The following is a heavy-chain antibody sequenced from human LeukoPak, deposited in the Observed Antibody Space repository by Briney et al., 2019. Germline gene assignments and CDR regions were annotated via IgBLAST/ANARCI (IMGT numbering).Heavy chain of an antibody. CDR3: ARGFRGAGFDY. D-gene: IGHD1-26*01. CDR1: GGSMSSYY. J-gene: IGHJ4*02. V-gene: IGHV4-59*01. Sequence: SETLSLTCSVSGGSMSSYYWSWIRQSPGKGLEWIGYIYHSGSTDYNSSLKSRVTISEDTSKTQFSLKVSSVTAADTAVYYCARGFRGAGFDYWGQGTLVTVSS. CDR2: IYHSGST.